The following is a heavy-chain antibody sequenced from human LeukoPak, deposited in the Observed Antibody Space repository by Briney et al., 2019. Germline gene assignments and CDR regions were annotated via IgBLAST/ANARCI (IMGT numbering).Heavy chain of an antibody. D-gene: IGHD3-9*01. Sequence: SETLSLTCAVYGESFSGYYWSWIRQPPGKGLEWIGEINHSGSTNYNPSLKSRVTISVDTSKNQFSLKLSSVTAADTAVYYCARGLLVDWLSTPYGWFAPWEERCLVTVSS. CDR3: ARGLLVDWLSTPYGWFAP. J-gene: IGHJ5*02. CDR1: GESFSGYY. CDR2: INHSGST. V-gene: IGHV4-34*01.